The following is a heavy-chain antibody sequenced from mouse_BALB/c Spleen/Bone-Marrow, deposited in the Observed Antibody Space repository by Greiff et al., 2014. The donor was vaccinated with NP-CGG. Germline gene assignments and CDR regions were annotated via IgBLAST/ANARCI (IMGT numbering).Heavy chain of an antibody. CDR1: GYAFSSSW. CDR2: IYPGDGNT. J-gene: IGHJ3*01. D-gene: IGHD2-4*01. CDR3: ALYDYDGLSWFAY. Sequence: VVESGASVKISCKASGYAFSSSWMNWVKQRPGQGLEWIGRIYPGDGNTNYNGKFKGKATLTADKSSTTAYMQLSSLTSVDSAVYFCALYDYDGLSWFAYWGQGTLVTVSA. V-gene: IGHV1-82*01.